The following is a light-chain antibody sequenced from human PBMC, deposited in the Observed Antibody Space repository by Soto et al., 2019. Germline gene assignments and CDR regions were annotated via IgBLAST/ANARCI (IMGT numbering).Light chain of an antibody. CDR1: QGISSY. CDR3: QQYYSYLIT. J-gene: IGKJ5*01. V-gene: IGKV1-8*01. CDR2: AAS. Sequence: AIRMTQSPSSLSASTGDRVTITCRASQGISSYLAWYQQKPGNVPKLLIYAASTLQSGVPSRFSGSGSGTDFTLTISCLQSEDFATYYCQQYYSYLITFGQGARPEIK.